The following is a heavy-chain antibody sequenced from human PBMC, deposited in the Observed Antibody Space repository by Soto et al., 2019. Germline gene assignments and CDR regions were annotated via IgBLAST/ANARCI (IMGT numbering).Heavy chain of an antibody. CDR1: GVSIRSYY. D-gene: IGHD6-19*01. J-gene: IGHJ4*02. Sequence: PSETLPSTSCVFGVSIRSYYWIWIRQPGRKRLEWIGRSYSSGNTDYNPSLKSRGTMSADTSMSQFSLQLNSVTAADTAVYYCVIGAGWQDMDYWGQGTLVTGSS. CDR3: VIGAGWQDMDY. V-gene: IGHV4-4*07. CDR2: SYSSGNT.